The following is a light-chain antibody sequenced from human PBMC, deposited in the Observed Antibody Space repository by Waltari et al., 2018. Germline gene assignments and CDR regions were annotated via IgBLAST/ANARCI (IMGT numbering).Light chain of an antibody. CDR1: NLGDKF. CDR3: QAWDSSTYVV. J-gene: IGLJ2*01. Sequence: FARSQPPSVSLPPGQTASIPCSAANLGDKFPSWYQQKPGQSPRLVIYQENKRPSGNPARFSGSNSGNTATLTISGPQAVDEADYYCQAWDSSTYVVFGGGTKLTVL. CDR2: QEN. V-gene: IGLV3-1*01.